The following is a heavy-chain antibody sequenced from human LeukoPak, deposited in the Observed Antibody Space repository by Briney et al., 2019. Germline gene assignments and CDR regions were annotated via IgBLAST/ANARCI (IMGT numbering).Heavy chain of an antibody. CDR2: ISSSSSYI. V-gene: IGHV3-21*01. D-gene: IGHD6-19*01. CDR3: ARDSSGWPPADY. CDR1: GFTFSSYS. J-gene: IGHJ4*02. Sequence: GGSLRLSCAASGFTFSSYSMNWVRQAPGKGREWVSSISSSSSYIYYADSVKGRFTISRDNAKNSLYLQMNSLRAEDTAVYYCARDSSGWPPADYWGQGTLVTVSS.